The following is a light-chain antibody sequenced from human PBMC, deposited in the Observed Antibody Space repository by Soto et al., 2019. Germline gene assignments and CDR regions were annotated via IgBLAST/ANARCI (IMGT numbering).Light chain of an antibody. V-gene: IGKV1-5*01. J-gene: IGKJ1*01. CDR2: DAY. Sequence: IQIAPFSSTPSASVGDRVTITCRASQSISSWLAWCQQKPGKAHKLLIYDAYSLESGVQSRFSGSGSGTEFTLTIRSLQPDDFATYYCKQYNSYSWTFGQGTKVDIK. CDR1: QSISSW. CDR3: KQYNSYSWT.